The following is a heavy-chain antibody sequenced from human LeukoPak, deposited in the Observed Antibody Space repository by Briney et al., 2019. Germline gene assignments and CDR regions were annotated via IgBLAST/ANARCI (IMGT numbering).Heavy chain of an antibody. V-gene: IGHV3-66*01. CDR2: IYGGGST. J-gene: IGHJ5*02. CDR3: ARARDSSGWLDP. D-gene: IGHD6-19*01. CDR1: GFTVSSNY. Sequence: GGSLRLSCAASGFTVSSNYMSWVRQAPGKGLEWVSVIYGGGSTDYADSVKGRFTISRDNSKNTLYLQMNSLRAEDTAVYYCARARDSSGWLDPWGQGTLVTVSS.